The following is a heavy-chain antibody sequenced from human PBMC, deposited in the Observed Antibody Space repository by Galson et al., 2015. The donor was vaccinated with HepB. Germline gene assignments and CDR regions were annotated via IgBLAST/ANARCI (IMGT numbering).Heavy chain of an antibody. V-gene: IGHV3-66*01. CDR2: IYSGGRT. J-gene: IGHJ5*02. Sequence: SLRLSCAVSGFTVSSNYLSWVRQAPGKGLEWVSVIYSGGRTKYADSVKGRFTISRDNSKNTLYLQMNSLRAEDTAVYYCARDLAEAGTGNWFDPWGQGTLVIVSS. CDR1: GFTVSSNY. D-gene: IGHD6-19*01. CDR3: ARDLAEAGTGNWFDP.